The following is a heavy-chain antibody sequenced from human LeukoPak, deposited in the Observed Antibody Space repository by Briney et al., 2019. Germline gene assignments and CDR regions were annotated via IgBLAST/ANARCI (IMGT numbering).Heavy chain of an antibody. Sequence: ASVKVSCKASGYTFTSYGISWVRQAPGQGLEWMGWISAYSGNTNYAQKLQGRVTMTTDTSTSTAYMELRSLRSDDTAVYYCARDQHEIVVVPAAVDFDYWGQGTLVTVSS. CDR2: ISAYSGNT. J-gene: IGHJ4*02. CDR1: GYTFTSYG. D-gene: IGHD2-2*01. CDR3: ARDQHEIVVVPAAVDFDY. V-gene: IGHV1-18*01.